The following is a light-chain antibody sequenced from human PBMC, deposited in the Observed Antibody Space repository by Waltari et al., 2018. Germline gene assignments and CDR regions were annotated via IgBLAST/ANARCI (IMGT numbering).Light chain of an antibody. CDR3: NSYTSSSTLV. J-gene: IGLJ2*01. CDR1: SRYDSCYDY. V-gene: IGLV2-14*03. Sequence: QSALTQPASVSCSPVHSIPISCTWTSRYDSCYDYLSWYQQHPGKAPKLMIYDVSNRPSWVSNRFSGSKSGNTASLTISGLQAEDEADYYCNSYTSSSTLVFGGGTKLTVL. CDR2: DVS.